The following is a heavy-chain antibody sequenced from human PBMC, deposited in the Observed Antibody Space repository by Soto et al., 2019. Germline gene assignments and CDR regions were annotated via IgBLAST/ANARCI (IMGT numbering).Heavy chain of an antibody. CDR3: ARDLALAGNY. D-gene: IGHD6-19*01. CDR2: ISSTSTYT. Sequence: GSLRLSCAASGFTFRSYAMNWVRQTQEKGLEWVSSISSTSTYTHYADSVKGRFTISRDNANNSLFLQMNSLRAEDTAIYYCARDLALAGNYWGQGALVTVSS. J-gene: IGHJ4*02. CDR1: GFTFRSYA. V-gene: IGHV3-21*01.